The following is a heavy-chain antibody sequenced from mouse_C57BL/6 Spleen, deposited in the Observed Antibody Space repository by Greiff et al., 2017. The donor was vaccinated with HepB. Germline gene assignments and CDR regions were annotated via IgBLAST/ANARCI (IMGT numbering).Heavy chain of an antibody. V-gene: IGHV1-53*01. D-gene: IGHD1-1*01. CDR2: INPSNGGT. Sequence: QVQLQQPGTELVKPGASVKLSCKASGYTFTSYWMHWVKQRPGQGLEWIGNINPSNGGTNYNEKFKSKATLTVDKSSSTAYMQLSSLTSEDSAVYDWASNYGSSPPWFAYWGQGTLVTVSA. J-gene: IGHJ3*01. CDR3: ASNYGSSPPWFAY. CDR1: GYTFTSYW.